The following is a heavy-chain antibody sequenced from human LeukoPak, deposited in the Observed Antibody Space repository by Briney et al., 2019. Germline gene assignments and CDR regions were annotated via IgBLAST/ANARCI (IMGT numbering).Heavy chain of an antibody. J-gene: IGHJ4*02. V-gene: IGHV3-30*18. CDR1: GFAFSNHA. Sequence: GGSLRLSCTASGFAFSNHAMHWVRQAPGKGLEWVAVISYDGRNTYHADSVKGRFTISRDNSKNTLYLQVNSLRAEDTAVYHCAKDRVEGKKWLAQFDYWGQGTLVTVSS. CDR3: AKDRVEGKKWLAQFDY. D-gene: IGHD6-19*01. CDR2: ISYDGRNT.